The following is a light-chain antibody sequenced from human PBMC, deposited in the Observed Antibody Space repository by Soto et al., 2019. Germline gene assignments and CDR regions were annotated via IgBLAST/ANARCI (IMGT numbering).Light chain of an antibody. V-gene: IGKV1-5*01. CDR1: QTISRW. J-gene: IGKJ5*01. CDR2: DAS. CDR3: HSRA. Sequence: MTQSPATLSVSPGEIATLSCRASQTISRWLAWYQQKPGRAPKLLIYDASTLESGVPSRFSGSGSETESTLTISRLQPDDFATYFCHSRAFGQGTRLEIK.